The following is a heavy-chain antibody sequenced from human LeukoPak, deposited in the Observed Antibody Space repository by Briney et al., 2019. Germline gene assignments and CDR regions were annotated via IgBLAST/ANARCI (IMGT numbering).Heavy chain of an antibody. J-gene: IGHJ4*02. Sequence: GGSLRLSCAASGFTFSTYNMNWVRQAPGKGLEWVSSISSSSSYIYYADSVKGRFTISRDNAKNSLFLQMNSLRAEDTAVYYCAREYYDYVWGSYRPLDYWGQGTQVTVSS. CDR3: AREYYDYVWGSYRPLDY. D-gene: IGHD3-16*02. V-gene: IGHV3-21*01. CDR1: GFTFSTYN. CDR2: ISSSSSYI.